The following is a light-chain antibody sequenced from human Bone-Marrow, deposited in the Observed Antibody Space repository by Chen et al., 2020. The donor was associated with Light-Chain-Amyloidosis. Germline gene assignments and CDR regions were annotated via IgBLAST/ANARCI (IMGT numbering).Light chain of an antibody. V-gene: IGKV1-5*03. CDR1: QSFRSW. CDR3: QQYYNYPYT. Sequence: DIQMTQSPSTLSASVGDSVTIACRASQSFRSWLAWYQQKPGKAPTLLLYTASSLESGVPSRFSGRGSDTEFTLTISNLQPDDFATYYCQQYYNYPYTVGQGTKLEIK. CDR2: TAS. J-gene: IGKJ2*01.